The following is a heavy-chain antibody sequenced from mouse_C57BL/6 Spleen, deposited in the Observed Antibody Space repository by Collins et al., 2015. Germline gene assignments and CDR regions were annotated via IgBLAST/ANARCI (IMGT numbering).Heavy chain of an antibody. J-gene: IGHJ4*01. Sequence: QVQLQQPGAELVMPGASVKLSCKASGYTFTSYWMHWVKQRPGQGLEWIGEIDPSDSYTNYNQKFKGKSTLTVDKSSSTAYMQLSSLTSEDSAVYYCARYHYGSSYDAMDYWGQGTSVTVSS. CDR1: GYTFTSYW. CDR3: ARYHYGSSYDAMDY. D-gene: IGHD1-1*01. V-gene: IGHV1-69*01. CDR2: IDPSDSYT.